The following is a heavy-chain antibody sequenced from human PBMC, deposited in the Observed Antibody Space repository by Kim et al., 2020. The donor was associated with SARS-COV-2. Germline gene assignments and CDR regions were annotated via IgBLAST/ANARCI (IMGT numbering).Heavy chain of an antibody. CDR1: GFTFSSYA. V-gene: IGHV3-30*04. D-gene: IGHD3-16*02. Sequence: GGSLRLSCAASGFTFSSYAMHWVRQAPGKGLEWVAVISYDGSNKYYVDSVKGRFTISRDNSKNTLYLQMNSLRAEDTAVYYCAREGVSMITFGGVIGYFDYWGQGTLVTVSS. CDR3: AREGVSMITFGGVIGYFDY. CDR2: ISYDGSNK. J-gene: IGHJ4*02.